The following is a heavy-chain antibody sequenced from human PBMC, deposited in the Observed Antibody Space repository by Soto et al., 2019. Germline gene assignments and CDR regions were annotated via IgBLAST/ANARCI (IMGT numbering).Heavy chain of an antibody. J-gene: IGHJ5*02. D-gene: IGHD2-2*01. V-gene: IGHV1-2*04. CDR3: ARALWGPAGHINWFDP. Sequence: ASVKVSCKASGYTSTGYYMHWVRQAPGQGLEWMGWINPNSGGTNYAQKFQGWVTMTRDTSISTAYMELSRLRSDDTAVYYCARALWGPAGHINWFDPWGQGTLVTVSS. CDR2: INPNSGGT. CDR1: GYTSTGYY.